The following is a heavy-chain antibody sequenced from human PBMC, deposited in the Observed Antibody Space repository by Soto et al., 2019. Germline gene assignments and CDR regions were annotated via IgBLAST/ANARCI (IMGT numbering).Heavy chain of an antibody. CDR1: GFTFSTYS. Sequence: PGGSLRLSCAASGFTFSTYSMSWVRQAPGNGLEWVSSLSSTGGIYYTDSGKGRFTISRDNAKSSLFLQMNSLRVEDTAVYYCARSRSCSSTSCYTFTTHYYYFGMDVWGQGTTVTVSS. V-gene: IGHV3-21*01. D-gene: IGHD2-2*02. CDR2: LSSTGGI. CDR3: ARSRSCSSTSCYTFTTHYYYFGMDV. J-gene: IGHJ6*02.